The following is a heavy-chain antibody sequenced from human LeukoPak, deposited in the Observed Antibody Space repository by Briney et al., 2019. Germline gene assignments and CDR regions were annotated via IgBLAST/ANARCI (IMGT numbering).Heavy chain of an antibody. D-gene: IGHD3-10*01. Sequence: SETLSLTCAVYGGSFSGYYWSWIRQPPGKGLEWIGEINHSGSTNYNPSLKSRVTISVDTSKNQFSLKLSSVTAADTAVYYCARHSDYYGSGSYYFDYWGQGTLVTVSS. V-gene: IGHV4-34*01. CDR1: GGSFSGYY. J-gene: IGHJ4*02. CDR3: ARHSDYYGSGSYYFDY. CDR2: INHSGST.